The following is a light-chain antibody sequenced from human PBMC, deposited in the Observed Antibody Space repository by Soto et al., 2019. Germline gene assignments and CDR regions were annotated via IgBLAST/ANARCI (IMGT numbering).Light chain of an antibody. CDR2: AAS. V-gene: IGKV1-8*01. CDR3: QQYYSYPLT. CDR1: QSISSY. Sequence: AIRMTQSPSSFSASTGDRVTITCRASQSISSYLAWYQQKPGKAPKLLMHAASTLQSGVPSRFSGSGSGTDFTLTISCLQSEDFATYYCQQYYSYPLTFGGGTKVAIK. J-gene: IGKJ4*01.